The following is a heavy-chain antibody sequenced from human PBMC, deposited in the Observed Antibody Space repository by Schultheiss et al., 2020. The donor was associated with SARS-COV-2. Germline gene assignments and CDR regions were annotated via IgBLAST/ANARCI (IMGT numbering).Heavy chain of an antibody. V-gene: IGHV4-59*01. CDR2: IYYSGST. CDR1: GGSISSYY. CDR3: ARREMATLWGGYFDL. J-gene: IGHJ2*01. D-gene: IGHD5-24*01. Sequence: SETLSLTCTVSGGSISSYYWSWIRQPPGKGLEWIGYIYYSGSTNYNPSLKSRVTISVDTSKNQFSLKLSSVTAADTAVYYCARREMATLWGGYFDLWGRGTLVTSPQ.